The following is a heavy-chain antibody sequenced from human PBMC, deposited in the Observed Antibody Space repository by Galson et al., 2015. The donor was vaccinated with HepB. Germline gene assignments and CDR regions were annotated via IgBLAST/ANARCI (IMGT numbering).Heavy chain of an antibody. V-gene: IGHV3-30-3*01. CDR3: ARVLNFPRGGYFDY. Sequence: SLRLSCAASGFTFSSYAMHWVRQAPGKGLEWVAVISYDGSNKYYADSVKGRFTISRDNSKNTLYLQMNSLRAEDTAVYYCARVLNFPRGGYFDYWGQGTLVTVSS. J-gene: IGHJ4*02. D-gene: IGHD3-3*01. CDR1: GFTFSSYA. CDR2: ISYDGSNK.